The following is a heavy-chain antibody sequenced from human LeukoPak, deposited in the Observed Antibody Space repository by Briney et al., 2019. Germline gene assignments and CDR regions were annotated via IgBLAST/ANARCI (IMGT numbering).Heavy chain of an antibody. Sequence: ASVKVSCKASGYTFTGYYMHWVRQAPGQGLEWMGWINPNSGGTNYAQKFQGRVTMARDTSISTAYMELSRLRSDDTAVYYCARPTECSSTSCQNWFDPWAREPWSPSPQ. J-gene: IGHJ5*02. CDR3: ARPTECSSTSCQNWFDP. V-gene: IGHV1-2*02. D-gene: IGHD2-2*01. CDR1: GYTFTGYY. CDR2: INPNSGGT.